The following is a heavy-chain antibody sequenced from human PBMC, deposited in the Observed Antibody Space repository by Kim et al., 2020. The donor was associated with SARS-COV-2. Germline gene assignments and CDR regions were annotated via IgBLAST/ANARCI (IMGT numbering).Heavy chain of an antibody. V-gene: IGHV3-23*01. J-gene: IGHJ4*02. D-gene: IGHD1-26*01. CDR2: ISGSGGST. Sequence: GGSLRLSCAASGFTFSSYAMSWVRQAPGKGLEWVSAISGSGGSTYYADSVKGRFTISRDNSKNTLYLQMNSLRAEDTAVYYCAKVWGQVGATPKTRYYFDYWGQGTLVTVSS. CDR1: GFTFSSYA. CDR3: AKVWGQVGATPKTRYYFDY.